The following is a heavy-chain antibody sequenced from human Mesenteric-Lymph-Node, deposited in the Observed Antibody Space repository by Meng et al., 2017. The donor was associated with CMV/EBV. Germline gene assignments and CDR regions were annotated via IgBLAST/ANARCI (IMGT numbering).Heavy chain of an antibody. Sequence: SCVASGFNFSDHYMSWIRQVPGKGLEWISFTSRSGSTKNYADSVKGRFTISRDNAKNSLYLQMNSLRAEDTAVYYCARTDIVVVPAAIEAFDIWGQGTMVTVSS. J-gene: IGHJ3*02. V-gene: IGHV3-11*04. CDR1: GFNFSDHY. CDR3: ARTDIVVVPAAIEAFDI. CDR2: TSRSGSTK. D-gene: IGHD2-2*01.